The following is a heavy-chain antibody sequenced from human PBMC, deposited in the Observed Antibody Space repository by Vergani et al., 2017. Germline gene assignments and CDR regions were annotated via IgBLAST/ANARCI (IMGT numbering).Heavy chain of an antibody. J-gene: IGHJ6*02. D-gene: IGHD6-19*01. Sequence: EVQLVQSGAEVKKPGESLRISCKGSGYSFTSYWISWVRQMPGKGLEWMGRIDPSDSYTKYRPSFHGHAALPADKSISTAYLQWSSLKASDTAMYYCARLRLVRGEVHIYYYYGMDVWGQGTTVTVSS. CDR1: GYSFTSYW. V-gene: IGHV5-10-1*03. CDR2: IDPSDSYT. CDR3: ARLRLVRGEVHIYYYYGMDV.